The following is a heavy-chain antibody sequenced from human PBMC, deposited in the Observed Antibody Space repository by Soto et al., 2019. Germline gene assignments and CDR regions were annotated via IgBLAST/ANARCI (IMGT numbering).Heavy chain of an antibody. D-gene: IGHD4-17*01. CDR1: GGSISSYY. CDR3: ARLKNEDGDYLNYYYYYYMDV. Sequence: SETLSLTCTVSGGSISSYYWSWIRQPPGKGLEWIGYIYYSGSTNYNPSLKSRVTISVDTSKNQFSLKLSSVTAADTAVYYCARLKNEDGDYLNYYYYYYMDVWGKGTTVTVSS. J-gene: IGHJ6*03. CDR2: IYYSGST. V-gene: IGHV4-59*08.